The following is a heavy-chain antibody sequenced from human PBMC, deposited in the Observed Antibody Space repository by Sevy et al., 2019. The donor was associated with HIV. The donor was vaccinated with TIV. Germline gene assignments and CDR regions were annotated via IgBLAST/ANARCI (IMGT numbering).Heavy chain of an antibody. V-gene: IGHV3-33*08. CDR1: AFTFRSYG. CDR3: ASDVQGGGSYIDY. Sequence: GGSLRLSCAASAFTFRSYGMHWVRQAPGKGLEWVAVIWYDGSNKYYADSVKGRFTISRDNSKNTLYLQMNSLRAEDTAVYYCASDVQGGGSYIDYWGQGTLVTVSS. D-gene: IGHD1-26*01. CDR2: IWYDGSNK. J-gene: IGHJ4*02.